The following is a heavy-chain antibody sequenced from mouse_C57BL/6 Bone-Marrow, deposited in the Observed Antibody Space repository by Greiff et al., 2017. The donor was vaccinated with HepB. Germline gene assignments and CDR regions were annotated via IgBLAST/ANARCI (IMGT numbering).Heavy chain of an antibody. J-gene: IGHJ1*03. V-gene: IGHV1-85*01. D-gene: IGHD1-1*01. Sequence: VQLKESGPELVKPGASVKLSCKASGYTFTSYDINWVKQRPGQGLEWIGWIYPRDGSTKYNEKFKGKATLTVDTSYSAAYMELHSLTSEDSAVYFCARSTTVFYWYFDIWGTGTTVTVSS. CDR2: IYPRDGST. CDR1: GYTFTSYD. CDR3: ARSTTVFYWYFDI.